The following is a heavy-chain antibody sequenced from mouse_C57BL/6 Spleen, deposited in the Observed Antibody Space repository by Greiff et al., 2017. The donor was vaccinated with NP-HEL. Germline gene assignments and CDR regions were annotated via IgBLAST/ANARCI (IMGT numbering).Heavy chain of an antibody. CDR2: IHPNSGST. CDR3: ARSLLYYYGSSYGYFDV. J-gene: IGHJ1*03. Sequence: QVQLQQPGAELVKPGASVKLSCKASGYTFTSYWMHWVKQRPGQGLEWIGMIHPNSGSTNYNEKFKSKATLTVDKSSSTAYMQLSSLTSEDSAVYYCARSLLYYYGSSYGYFDVWGTGTTVTVSS. D-gene: IGHD1-1*01. CDR1: GYTFTSYW. V-gene: IGHV1-64*01.